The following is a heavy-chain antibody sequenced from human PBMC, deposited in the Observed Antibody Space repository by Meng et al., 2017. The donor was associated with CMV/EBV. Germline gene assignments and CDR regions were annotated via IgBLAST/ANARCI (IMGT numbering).Heavy chain of an antibody. Sequence: YTFTSYDLHWVRPATGQGLELMGWMNPNSGNTGYAQKFQGRVTMTRNTSIRTAYMELSSLRSEHTAVYYCARGPYSSSWYGYWFDPWGQGTLVTVSS. CDR2: MNPNSGNT. CDR1: YTFTSYD. V-gene: IGHV1-8*01. CDR3: ARGPYSSSWYGYWFDP. J-gene: IGHJ5*02. D-gene: IGHD6-13*01.